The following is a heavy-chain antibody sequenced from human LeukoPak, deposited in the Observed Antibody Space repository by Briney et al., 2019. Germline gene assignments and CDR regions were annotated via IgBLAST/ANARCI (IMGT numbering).Heavy chain of an antibody. CDR3: ARVVYSSGWYRAPFDY. D-gene: IGHD6-19*01. V-gene: IGHV4-59*01. CDR1: GGSISSYY. J-gene: IGHJ4*02. Sequence: PSETLSLTCTVSGGSISSYYWSWIRQPPGKGLEWIGYIYYSGSTNYNPSLKSRVTISVDTSKNQFSLKLSSVTAADTAVYYCARVVYSSGWYRAPFDYWGQGTLVTVSS. CDR2: IYYSGST.